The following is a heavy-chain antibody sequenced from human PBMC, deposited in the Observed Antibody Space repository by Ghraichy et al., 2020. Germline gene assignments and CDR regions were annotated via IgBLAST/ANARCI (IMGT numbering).Heavy chain of an antibody. D-gene: IGHD2-21*02. V-gene: IGHV4-39*01. CDR1: GGSISSSSYY. CDR2: IYYSGST. J-gene: IGHJ4*02. Sequence: SETLSLTCTVSGGSISSSSYYWGWIRQPPGKGLEWIGCIYYSGSTYYNPSLKSRVTISVDTSKNQFSLRLSSVTAADTAVYYCARRIVVTGYYFDYWGQGTLVTVSS. CDR3: ARRIVVTGYYFDY.